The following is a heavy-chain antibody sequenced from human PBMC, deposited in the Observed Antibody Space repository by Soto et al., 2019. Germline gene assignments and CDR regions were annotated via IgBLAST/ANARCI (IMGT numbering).Heavy chain of an antibody. V-gene: IGHV1-18*01. CDR3: ARGSNDIVY. CDR1: GYTFTSYG. J-gene: IGHJ4*02. D-gene: IGHD1-1*01. Sequence: QVQLVQSGAEVKKPGASVKVSCKASGYTFTSYGITWVRQXPGXGLEWMGWISAYNGNTNYAQKLQGRVTMTTDTSTSXAXMELRSLRSXDTAXYYCARGSNDIVYWGQGTLVTVSS. CDR2: ISAYNGNT.